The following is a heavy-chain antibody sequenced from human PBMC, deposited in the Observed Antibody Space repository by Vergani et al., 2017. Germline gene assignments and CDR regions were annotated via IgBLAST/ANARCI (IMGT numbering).Heavy chain of an antibody. CDR3: ARDPKVYSSSSAPNWFDP. V-gene: IGHV3-21*01. D-gene: IGHD6-6*01. Sequence: EVQLVESGGGLVKPGGSLRLSCAASGFTFSSYSMNWVRQAPGKGLEWVSSISSSSSYIYYADSVKGRFTISRDNAKNSLYLQMNSLRAEDTAVYYCARDPKVYSSSSAPNWFDPWGQGTLVTVSS. CDR2: ISSSSSYI. J-gene: IGHJ5*02. CDR1: GFTFSSYS.